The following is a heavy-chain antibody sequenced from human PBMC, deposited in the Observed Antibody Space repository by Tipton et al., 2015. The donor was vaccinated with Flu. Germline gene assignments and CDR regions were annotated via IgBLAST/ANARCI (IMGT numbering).Heavy chain of an antibody. CDR2: INHTGST. CDR3: ASEANRSYFDY. CDR1: EGSEGSRSFRGNY. V-gene: IGHV4-34*01. J-gene: IGHJ4*02. Sequence: TLSLTCTVSEGSEGSRSFRGNYWTWIRQAPGKGLEWIGEINHTGSTNYNPSLRSRVTMTIDTSKTQFSLRLTSVTAADTAIYFCASEANRSYFDYCGQGTPLTVSS.